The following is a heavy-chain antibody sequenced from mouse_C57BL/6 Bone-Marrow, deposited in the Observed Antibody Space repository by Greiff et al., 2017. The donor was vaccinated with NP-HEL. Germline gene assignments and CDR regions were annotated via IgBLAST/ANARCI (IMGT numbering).Heavy chain of an antibody. CDR2: IDPSDSYT. V-gene: IGHV1-69*01. J-gene: IGHJ3*01. D-gene: IGHD1-1*01. CDR3: ARHYGSWFAY. Sequence: QVQLQQSGAELVMPGASVKLSCKASGYTFTSYWMHWVKQRPGQGLEWIGEIDPSDSYTNYNQKFKGKSTLTVDKSSSTAYMQLSSLTSEDSAVYYCARHYGSWFAYWGRGTLVTVSA. CDR1: GYTFTSYW.